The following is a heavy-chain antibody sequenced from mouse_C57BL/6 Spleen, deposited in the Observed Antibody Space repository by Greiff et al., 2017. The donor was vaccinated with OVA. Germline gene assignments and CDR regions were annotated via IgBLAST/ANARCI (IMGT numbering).Heavy chain of an antibody. CDR2: IDPETGGT. CDR3: TSGTTAYFDY. J-gene: IGHJ2*01. CDR1: GYTFTDYE. Sequence: VQLQESGAELVRPGASVTLSCKASGYTFTDYEMHWVKQTPVHGLEWIGAIDPETGGTAYNQKFKGKAILTADTSSSTAYMELRSLTSEDSAVYYCTSGTTAYFDYWGQGTTLTVSS. V-gene: IGHV1-15*01. D-gene: IGHD1-2*01.